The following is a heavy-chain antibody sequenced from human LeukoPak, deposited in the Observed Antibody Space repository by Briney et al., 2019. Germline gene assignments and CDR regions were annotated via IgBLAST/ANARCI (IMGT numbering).Heavy chain of an antibody. CDR3: ARRGSGSYSLFGN. CDR1: AVSISSYY. D-gene: IGHD3-10*01. Sequence: SETLSLTCTVSAVSISSYYWSWVRQPPGRGLEWIGHIYYSGSTNYNPSLKSRVTISVDTSKNQFSLKLRSVTAADTAVYYCARRGSGSYSLFGNWGQGTLVTVSS. J-gene: IGHJ4*02. CDR2: IYYSGST. V-gene: IGHV4-59*08.